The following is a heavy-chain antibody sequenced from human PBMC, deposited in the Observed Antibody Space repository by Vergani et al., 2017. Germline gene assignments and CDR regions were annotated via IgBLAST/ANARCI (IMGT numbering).Heavy chain of an antibody. D-gene: IGHD3-9*01. J-gene: IGHJ6*03. V-gene: IGHV4-59*01. CDR1: GGSISSYY. CDR2: IYYSGST. CDR3: ARDDYDIVAGYYTDYYYYYMDV. Sequence: QVQLQESGPGLVKPSETLSLPCTVSGGSISSYYWSWLRQPPGKGLESIGYIYYSGSTHDNPSLRSRVTISVDTSKNQFSLKLSSVTAADTAVYYCARDDYDIVAGYYTDYYYYYMDVWGKGTTVTVSS.